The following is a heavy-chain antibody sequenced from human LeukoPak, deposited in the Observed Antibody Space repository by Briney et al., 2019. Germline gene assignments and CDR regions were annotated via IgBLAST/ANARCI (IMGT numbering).Heavy chain of an antibody. CDR3: AHSDYGDYDDYYYGMDV. V-gene: IGHV2-5*02. D-gene: IGHD4-17*01. J-gene: IGHJ6*02. Sequence: SGPSLVKPSPTLTLTFTFSGFQCRTRGVGLGWIRQPPGTAQERLKLFYWDDDKRYSPSLKSRLTIAKDTSKNQVVLTMTNMDPVDTATYYCAHSDYGDYDDYYYGMDVWGQGTTVTVSS. CDR2: FYWDDDK. CDR1: GFQCRTRGVG.